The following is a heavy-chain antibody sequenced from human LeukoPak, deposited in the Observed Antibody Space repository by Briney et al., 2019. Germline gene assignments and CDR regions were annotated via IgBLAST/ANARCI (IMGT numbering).Heavy chain of an antibody. Sequence: GGSLRLSCAASGFTFSNYWMHWVRQAPGKGLVWVSRINGDGSSTSYADSVKGRFTISRDNAKSTLYLQMSSLRVEDTALYYCATFGYCSGGNCFSDYWGQGTLVTVSS. V-gene: IGHV3-74*01. CDR2: INGDGSST. CDR1: GFTFSNYW. J-gene: IGHJ4*02. CDR3: ATFGYCSGGNCFSDY. D-gene: IGHD2-15*01.